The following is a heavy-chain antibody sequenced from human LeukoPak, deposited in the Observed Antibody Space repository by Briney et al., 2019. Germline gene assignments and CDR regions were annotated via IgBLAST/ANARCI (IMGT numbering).Heavy chain of an antibody. V-gene: IGHV1-69*01. CDR2: IIPIFGTA. Sequence: SVKVSCKASGGTFISYDISWVLQAPGHGLEWMGGIIPIFGTANYAQKFQGRVTITADESTSTAYMELSSLRSEDTAVYYCASSPAVVVIASYFDYWGQGTLVTVSS. D-gene: IGHD2-21*01. J-gene: IGHJ4*02. CDR1: GGTFISYD. CDR3: ASSPAVVVIASYFDY.